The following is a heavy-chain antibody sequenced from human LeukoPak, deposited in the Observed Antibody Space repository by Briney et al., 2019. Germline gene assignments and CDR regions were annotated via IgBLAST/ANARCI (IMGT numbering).Heavy chain of an antibody. Sequence: VASVKVSCKASGYTFTSYDINWVRQATGQGREWMGWMNPNSGNTGYAQKFQGRVTITRNTSISTAYMDLSSLRSEDTAVYYCARGRVLYYDFWSGYYWVDAFDIWGQGTMVTVSS. J-gene: IGHJ3*02. CDR2: MNPNSGNT. V-gene: IGHV1-8*03. D-gene: IGHD3-3*01. CDR1: GYTFTSYD. CDR3: ARGRVLYYDFWSGYYWVDAFDI.